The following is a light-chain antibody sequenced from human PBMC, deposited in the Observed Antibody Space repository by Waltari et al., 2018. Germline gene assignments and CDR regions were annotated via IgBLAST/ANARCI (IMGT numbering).Light chain of an antibody. J-gene: IGKJ2*01. CDR2: GAS. V-gene: IGKV3-20*01. Sequence: RASQSLSKKYLAWYQQKPGQAPRLLIYGASSRAAGIPDRFSGSGSGTDFTLTISRLEPDDFAMYYCQQYGSSVMYTFGQGTKLEIK. CDR3: QQYGSSVMYT. CDR1: QSLSKKY.